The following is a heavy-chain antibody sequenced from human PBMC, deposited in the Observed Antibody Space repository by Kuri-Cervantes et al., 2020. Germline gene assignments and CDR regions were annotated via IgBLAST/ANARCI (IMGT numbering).Heavy chain of an antibody. CDR1: GFNFRSNG. Sequence: GGSLRLSCIASGFNFRSNGMHWVRQAPAKGLEWVAVISYDGSVKHYAESVKGRFIVSRDNSKNTLYLQMNSLTAEDTAVYYCAKADVGAVAGSDYWGQGNLVTVSS. J-gene: IGHJ4*02. CDR2: ISYDGSVK. V-gene: IGHV3-30*18. D-gene: IGHD6-19*01. CDR3: AKADVGAVAGSDY.